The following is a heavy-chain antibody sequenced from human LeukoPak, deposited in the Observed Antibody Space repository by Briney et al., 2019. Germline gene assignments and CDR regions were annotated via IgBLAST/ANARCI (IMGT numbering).Heavy chain of an antibody. J-gene: IGHJ4*02. V-gene: IGHV3-74*01. CDR1: GFTFSSQY. D-gene: IGHD6-19*01. Sequence: GGSLRLSCAPSGFTFSSQYIHWVRQVPGKGLVWVSDINADGRRSSYTDSVKGRFTISRDNAQNTVSLQMNSLRGEDTAVYYCARGTIERAGIDSWGQGTLVTVSS. CDR3: ARGTIERAGIDS. CDR2: INADGRRS.